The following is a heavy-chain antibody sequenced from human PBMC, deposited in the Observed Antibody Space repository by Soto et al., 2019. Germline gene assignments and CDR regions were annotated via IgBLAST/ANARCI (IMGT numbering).Heavy chain of an antibody. CDR2: ISGSGGST. CDR3: AKVEKDMRPENWFDP. J-gene: IGHJ5*02. CDR1: GFTFSSYA. Sequence: GGSLRLSCAASGFTFSSYAVSWVRQAPGKGLEWVSAISGSGGSTYYADSVKGRFTISRDNSKNTLYLQMNSLRAEDTAVYYCAKVEKDMRPENWFDPWGQGTLVTVSS. V-gene: IGHV3-23*01.